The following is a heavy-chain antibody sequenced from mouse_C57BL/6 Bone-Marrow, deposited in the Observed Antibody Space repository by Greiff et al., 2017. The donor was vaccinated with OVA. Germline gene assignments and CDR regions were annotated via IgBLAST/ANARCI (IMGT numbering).Heavy chain of an antibody. V-gene: IGHV1-7*01. Sequence: QVQLQQSGAELAKPGASVKLSCKASGYTFTSYWMHWVKQRPGQGLEWIGYINPSSGYTKYNQKFKDKATLTADKSSSTAYMQLSSLTYEDSAVYYCTSYSKKDYAMDYWGQGTSVTVSS. CDR3: TSYSKKDYAMDY. D-gene: IGHD2-5*01. J-gene: IGHJ4*01. CDR1: GYTFTSYW. CDR2: INPSSGYT.